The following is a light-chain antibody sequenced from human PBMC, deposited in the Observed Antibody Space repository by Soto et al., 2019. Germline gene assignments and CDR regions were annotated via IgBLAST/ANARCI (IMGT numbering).Light chain of an antibody. V-gene: IGKV1-5*01. CDR2: DAS. CDR1: QSINNW. CDR3: HQYNSDWT. J-gene: IGKJ1*01. Sequence: DIQMTQFPSTLSASVGYRVTITCRASQSINNWLAWYQQKPGRAPELLIFDASSLKSGVPSRFSGSGSGTEFTLTISSLQPADFATYYCHQYNSDWTFGQGTTGDIK.